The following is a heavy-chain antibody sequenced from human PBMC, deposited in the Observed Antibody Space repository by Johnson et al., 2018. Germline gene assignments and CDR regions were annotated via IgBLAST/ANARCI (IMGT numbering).Heavy chain of an antibody. J-gene: IGHJ1*01. V-gene: IGHV3-21*01. CDR3: AREGLYGDYVR. CDR1: GFTFSSYS. CDR2: ISSSSRYI. Sequence: VQLVQSGGGVVQPGRSLRLSCAASGFTFSSYSMNWVRQAPGKGMEWVSSISSSSRYIYYADAVKGRFTISRDNSKNSLYLKSNSLRAEDTAVYYCAREGLYGDYVRWGQGTLVTVSS. D-gene: IGHD4-17*01.